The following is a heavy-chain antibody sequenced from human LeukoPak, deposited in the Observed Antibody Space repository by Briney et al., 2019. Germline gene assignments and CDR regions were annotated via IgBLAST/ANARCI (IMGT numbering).Heavy chain of an antibody. CDR3: AGVVPAAILPYY. Sequence: PGGSLRLSCAASGFTFSSYSMNWVRQAPGKGLEWVSYISSSSSSTIYYADSVKGRFTISRDNAKNSLYLQMNSLRAEDTAVYYCAGVVPAAILPYYWGQGTLVTVSS. D-gene: IGHD2-2*01. V-gene: IGHV3-48*01. CDR2: ISSSSSSTI. CDR1: GFTFSSYS. J-gene: IGHJ4*02.